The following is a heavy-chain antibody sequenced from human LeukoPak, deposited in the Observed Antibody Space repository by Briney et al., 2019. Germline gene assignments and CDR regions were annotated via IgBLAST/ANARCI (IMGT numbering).Heavy chain of an antibody. V-gene: IGHV3-23*01. CDR2: ISGSGGST. Sequence: GGSLRLSCAASGFTFSDYYMSWVRQAPGKGLEWVSAISGSGGSTYYADSVKGRFTISRDNSKNTLYLQMNRLRAEDTAVYYCAKAGHYYGSGSYYNYFDYWGQGTLVTVSS. CDR3: AKAGHYYGSGSYYNYFDY. CDR1: GFTFSDYY. D-gene: IGHD3-10*01. J-gene: IGHJ4*02.